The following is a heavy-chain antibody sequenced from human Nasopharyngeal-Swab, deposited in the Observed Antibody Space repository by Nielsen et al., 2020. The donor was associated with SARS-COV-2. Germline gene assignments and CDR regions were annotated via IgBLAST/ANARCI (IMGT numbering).Heavy chain of an antibody. CDR2: ISGSGDST. D-gene: IGHD6-13*01. CDR1: GFTFSSYA. J-gene: IGHJ5*02. V-gene: IGHV3-23*01. CDR3: AVSSWQDFDP. Sequence: GESLKISCAASGFTFSSYAMSWVRQAPGKGLEWVSDISGSGDSTFYSDSVKGRFTISRDNAKNSLYPQMNSLRAEDTAVYYCAVSSWQDFDPWGQGTLVTVSS.